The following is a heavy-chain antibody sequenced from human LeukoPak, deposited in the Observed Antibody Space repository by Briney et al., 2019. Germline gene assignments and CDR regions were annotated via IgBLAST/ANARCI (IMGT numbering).Heavy chain of an antibody. CDR1: GYTFTSYD. CDR2: MNPNSGNT. Sequence: ASVKVSCKASGYTFTSYDINWVRQATGQGLEWMGWMNPNSGNTGYAQKFQGRVTITRNTSISTAYMELSRLRSDDTAVYYCARDLGIAVAGTSKGAFDIWGQGTMVTVSS. CDR3: ARDLGIAVAGTSKGAFDI. J-gene: IGHJ3*02. V-gene: IGHV1-8*03. D-gene: IGHD6-19*01.